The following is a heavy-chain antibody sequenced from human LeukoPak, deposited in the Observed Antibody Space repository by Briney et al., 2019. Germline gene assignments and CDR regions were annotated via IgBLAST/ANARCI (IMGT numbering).Heavy chain of an antibody. Sequence: GASVKVSCKASGYTFTGYYMHWVRQTPGQGLEWMGWINPNSGGTNYAQKFQGRVTMTRDTSISTAYMELSRLRPDDTAVYYCARVGPPGDSGGFDYWGQGTLVTVSS. V-gene: IGHV1-2*02. D-gene: IGHD2-21*02. CDR1: GYTFTGYY. CDR3: ARVGPPGDSGGFDY. CDR2: INPNSGGT. J-gene: IGHJ4*02.